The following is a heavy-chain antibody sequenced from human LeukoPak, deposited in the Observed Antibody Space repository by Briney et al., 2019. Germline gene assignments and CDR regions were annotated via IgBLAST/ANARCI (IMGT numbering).Heavy chain of an antibody. Sequence: GGSLRLSCAASGFTFSTSALSWVRQAPGKGLEWVSVIYSGGNTYYADSVKGRFTISRDNSKNTLYLHMNSLRADDTAVYYCARGYGGNSYGYWGQGTLVTVSS. CDR1: GFTFSTSA. CDR2: IYSGGNT. D-gene: IGHD4-23*01. J-gene: IGHJ4*02. CDR3: ARGYGGNSYGY. V-gene: IGHV3-53*01.